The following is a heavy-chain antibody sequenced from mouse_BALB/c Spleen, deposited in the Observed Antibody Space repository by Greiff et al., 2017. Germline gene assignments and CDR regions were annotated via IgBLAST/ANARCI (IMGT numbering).Heavy chain of an antibody. Sequence: VQLQESGAELVRPGVSVKISCKGSGYTFTDYAMHWVKQSHAKSLEWIGVISTYYGDASYNQKFKRKATLTVDKSSSTAYMQLSSLTSEDSAVYYCTIGYYGYRYAMDDWGQGTSVTVSS. CDR1: GYTFTDYA. V-gene: IGHV1S137*01. D-gene: IGHD1-2*01. CDR2: ISTYYGDA. J-gene: IGHJ4*01. CDR3: TIGYYGYRYAMDD.